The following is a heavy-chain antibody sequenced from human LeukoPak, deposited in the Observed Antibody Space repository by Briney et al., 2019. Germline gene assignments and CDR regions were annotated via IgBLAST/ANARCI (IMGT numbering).Heavy chain of an antibody. V-gene: IGHV3-23*01. D-gene: IGHD5-18*01. J-gene: IGHJ4*02. Sequence: GGSLRLSCAASGFTFSSYAMSWVRQAPGKGLEWVSGIDGRGDSTVYADSVKGRFTISRDNSKNTLYLQMNSLRAEDTAVYYCARGSGYSYGFPDYWGQGTLVTASS. CDR3: ARGSGYSYGFPDY. CDR2: IDGRGDST. CDR1: GFTFSSYA.